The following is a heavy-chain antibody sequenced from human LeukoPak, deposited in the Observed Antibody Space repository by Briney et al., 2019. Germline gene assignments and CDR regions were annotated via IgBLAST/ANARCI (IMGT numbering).Heavy chain of an antibody. CDR3: TRWARFCSGGSFYSGFAP. CDR1: GFIFSSYW. Sequence: GGSLRLSCAASGFIFSSYWMSWVRQAPGKGLEWVAKMKGSEEYYVDSVKGRFTISRDNAKNSLYLQMNSLRVDDTAVYYCTRWARFCSGGSFYSGFAPGGKGPLVTV. J-gene: IGHJ5*02. D-gene: IGHD2-15*01. CDR2: MKGSEE. V-gene: IGHV3-7*01.